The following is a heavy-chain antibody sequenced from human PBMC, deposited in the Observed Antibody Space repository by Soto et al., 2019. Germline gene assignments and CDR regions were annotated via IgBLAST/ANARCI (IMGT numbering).Heavy chain of an antibody. D-gene: IGHD6-19*01. Sequence: SETLSLTCTVSGGSVSSGSYYWSWIRQPPGKGLEWIGYMYNSGSTNYNPSLKSRVITSVDTSKNQFSLKLSSVTAADTAVYYCARVSSGWYYFDYWGQGTLVTVSS. CDR1: GGSVSSGSYY. CDR3: ARVSSGWYYFDY. CDR2: MYNSGST. V-gene: IGHV4-61*01. J-gene: IGHJ4*02.